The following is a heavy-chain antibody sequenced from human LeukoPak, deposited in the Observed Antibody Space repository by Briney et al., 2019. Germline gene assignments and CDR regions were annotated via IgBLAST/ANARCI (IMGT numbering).Heavy chain of an antibody. J-gene: IGHJ6*02. Sequence: ASVKVSCKASGYTFTSYDINWVRQATGQGLEWMGWMNPNSGNTGYAQKFQGRATMTRNTSISTAYMELSSLRSEDTAVYYCARGRRYSSSWNSYYYYYGMDVWGQGTTVTVPS. V-gene: IGHV1-8*01. CDR2: MNPNSGNT. D-gene: IGHD6-13*01. CDR3: ARGRRYSSSWNSYYYYYGMDV. CDR1: GYTFTSYD.